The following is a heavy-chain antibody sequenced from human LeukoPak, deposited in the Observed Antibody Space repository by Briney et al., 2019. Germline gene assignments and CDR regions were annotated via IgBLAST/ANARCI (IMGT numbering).Heavy chain of an antibody. CDR3: TRDIVSISQPYYFDY. J-gene: IGHJ4*02. V-gene: IGHV3-49*04. CDR2: VRSQAYSGTT. Sequence: GGSLRLSCTASGFTFGYHAINWVRQAPGRGLGWVGFVRSQAYSGTTEYATSVKGRFTISRDDSKSIAYLQMNSLKTEDTAVYYCTRDIVSISQPYYFDYWGQGTLVTVSS. D-gene: IGHD2-2*01. CDR1: GFTFGYHA.